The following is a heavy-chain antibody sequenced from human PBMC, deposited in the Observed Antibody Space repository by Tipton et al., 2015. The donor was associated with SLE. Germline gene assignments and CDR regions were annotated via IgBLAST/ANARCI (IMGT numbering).Heavy chain of an antibody. V-gene: IGHV4-59*12. CDR1: GGSISSYY. D-gene: IGHD3-16*01. CDR2: IYYSGST. CDR3: ARVGGAVATYYYYYMDV. Sequence: TLSLTCAVSGGSISSYYWSWIRQPPGKGLEWIGYIYYSGSTNYNPSLKSRVTISVDKSNNQFSLRLTSVTAADTAVYYCARVGGAVATYYYYYMDVWGKGTTVTVSS. J-gene: IGHJ6*03.